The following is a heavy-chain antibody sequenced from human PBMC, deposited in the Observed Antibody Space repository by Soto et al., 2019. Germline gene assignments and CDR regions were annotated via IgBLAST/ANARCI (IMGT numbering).Heavy chain of an antibody. CDR1: GGSISSGGYY. D-gene: IGHD6-13*01. V-gene: IGHV4-31*03. CDR3: ARDHKYNSNWAFDY. Sequence: PSETLSLTCTVSGGSISSGGYYWSWIRQHPGKGLEWIGYIYYSGSTYYNPSLKSRVTISMDKSKNQFSLTLTSVTAADTAVYYCARDHKYNSNWAFDYWGQGALVTVSS. CDR2: IYYSGST. J-gene: IGHJ4*02.